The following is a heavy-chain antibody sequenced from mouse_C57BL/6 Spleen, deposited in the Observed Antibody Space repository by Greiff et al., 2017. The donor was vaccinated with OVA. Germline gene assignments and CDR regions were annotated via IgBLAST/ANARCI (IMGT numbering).Heavy chain of an antibody. CDR1: GYSFTDYN. J-gene: IGHJ1*03. V-gene: IGHV1-39*01. D-gene: IGHD2-1*01. CDR2: INPNYGTT. Sequence: VQLQQSGPELVKPGASVKISCKASGYSFTDYNMNWVKQSNGKSLEWIGVINPNYGTTSYNQKFKGKATLTVDQSSSTAYMQLNSLTSEDSAVDFWASQYGNWYFDVWGTGTTVTVSS. CDR3: ASQYGNWYFDV.